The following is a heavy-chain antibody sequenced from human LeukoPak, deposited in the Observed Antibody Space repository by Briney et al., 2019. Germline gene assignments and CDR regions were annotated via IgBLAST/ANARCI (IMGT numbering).Heavy chain of an antibody. CDR2: MNPNSGNT. CDR1: GYTFTIYD. CDR3: ARREYGSGSYHLVY. J-gene: IGHJ4*02. V-gene: IGHV1-8*01. D-gene: IGHD3-10*01. Sequence: ASVTVSFKASGYTFTIYDINWVRQAPGQGLEWKGWMNPNSGNTGYAQKFQGRVTMTTNTSISTAYMELSSLRSEDTAVYYCARREYGSGSYHLVYWGQGTLVTVSS.